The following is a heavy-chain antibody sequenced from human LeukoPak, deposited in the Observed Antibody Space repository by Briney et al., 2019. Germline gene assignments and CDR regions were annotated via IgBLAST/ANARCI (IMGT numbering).Heavy chain of an antibody. D-gene: IGHD3-10*01. J-gene: IGHJ4*02. Sequence: SVKVSCKASGYTFTSYGISWVRQAPGQGLEWMGGIIPIFGTANYAQKFQGRVTITADESTSTAYMELNSLRAEDTAVYYCARVGRFGELFVDYWGQGTLVTVSS. CDR2: IIPIFGTA. CDR3: ARVGRFGELFVDY. CDR1: GYTFTSYG. V-gene: IGHV1-69*13.